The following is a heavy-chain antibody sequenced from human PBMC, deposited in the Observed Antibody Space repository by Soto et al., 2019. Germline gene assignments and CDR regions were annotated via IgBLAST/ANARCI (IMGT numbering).Heavy chain of an antibody. Sequence: ASVKVSCKASGSTFSSYAISWVRQAPGQGLEWRGGIIPIFGTANYAQKFQGRVTITADESTRTAYRELSSLRSEDTAVYYCAGSSSWGFDYWGQGTLVTVSS. D-gene: IGHD6-13*01. CDR2: IIPIFGTA. CDR1: GSTFSSYA. V-gene: IGHV1-69*13. CDR3: AGSSSWGFDY. J-gene: IGHJ4*02.